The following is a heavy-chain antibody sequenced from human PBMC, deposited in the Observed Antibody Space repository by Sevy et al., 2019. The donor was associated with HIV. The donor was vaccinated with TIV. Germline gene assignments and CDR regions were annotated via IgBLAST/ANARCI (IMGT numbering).Heavy chain of an antibody. V-gene: IGHV3-9*01. CDR3: AREKSCGGDCYYFDY. J-gene: IGHJ4*01. D-gene: IGHD2-21*02. Sequence: GGSLRLSCAASGFTFDDYAMHWVRQAPGKGLEWVSGISWNSGSIGYADSVKGRFTISRDNAKNSLYLQMNSLRAEDTALYYCAREKSCGGDCYYFDYWGHGTLVTVSS. CDR2: ISWNSGSI. CDR1: GFTFDDYA.